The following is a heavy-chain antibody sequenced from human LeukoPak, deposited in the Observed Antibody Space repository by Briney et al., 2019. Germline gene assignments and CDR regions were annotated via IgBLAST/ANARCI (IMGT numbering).Heavy chain of an antibody. CDR3: AREGVTS. CDR1: GFTFTSYA. Sequence: PGGSLRLSCVASGFTFTSYAMTWVRQAPGKGLEWLSFISGNGATTHYADSVKGRFTISRDNAKNSLYLQMNSLRAEDTAVYYCAREGVTSWGQGTLVTVSS. J-gene: IGHJ4*02. V-gene: IGHV3-23*01. CDR2: ISGNGATT. D-gene: IGHD4-17*01.